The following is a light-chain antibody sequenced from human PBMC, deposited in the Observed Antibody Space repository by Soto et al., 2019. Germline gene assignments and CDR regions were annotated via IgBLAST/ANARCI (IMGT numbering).Light chain of an antibody. V-gene: IGKV1-33*01. CDR1: QDLSNY. J-gene: IGKJ4*01. CDR2: DTS. Sequence: DIQMTQSPSSLSASVGDRVTITCQASQDLSNYLNWYQQKPGKAPKLLIYDTSNLETGVPSRFSGRGSGTDFTFTISSLQPEDIAISYCQQHDNLPLTFGGGTKVEIK. CDR3: QQHDNLPLT.